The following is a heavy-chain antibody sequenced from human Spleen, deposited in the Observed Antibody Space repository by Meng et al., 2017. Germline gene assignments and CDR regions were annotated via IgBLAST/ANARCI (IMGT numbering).Heavy chain of an antibody. D-gene: IGHD6-13*01. CDR3: VKVRGYASSAPHDAFDT. Sequence: GESLKISCAASGFTFDDYAMYWVRQAPGKGLEWVSFVSWDGGYIGYADSVKGRFTISRDNRAKSLYIQMNNLRVEDTTLYYCVKVRGYASSAPHDAFDTWGRGAMVTVSS. V-gene: IGHV3-43D*03. J-gene: IGHJ3*02. CDR1: GFTFDDYA. CDR2: VSWDGGYI.